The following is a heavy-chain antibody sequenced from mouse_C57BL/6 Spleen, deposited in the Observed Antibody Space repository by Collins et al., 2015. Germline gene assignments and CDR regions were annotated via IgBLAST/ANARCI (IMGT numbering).Heavy chain of an antibody. J-gene: IGHJ3*01. D-gene: IGHD4-1*01. CDR3: ARDQLTGTPWFAY. CDR2: ISYDGSN. V-gene: IGHV3-6*01. CDR1: GYSITSGYY. Sequence: DVQLQESGPGLVKPSQSLSLTCSVTGYSITSGYYWNWIRQFPGNKLEWMGYISYDGSNNYNPSLKNRISITRDTSKNQFFLKLNSVTTEDTATYYCARDQLTGTPWFAYWGQGTLVTVSA.